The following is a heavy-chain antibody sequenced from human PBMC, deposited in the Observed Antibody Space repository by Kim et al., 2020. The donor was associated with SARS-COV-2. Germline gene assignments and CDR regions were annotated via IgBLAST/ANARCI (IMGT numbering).Heavy chain of an antibody. V-gene: IGHV3-23*01. J-gene: IGHJ4*02. CDR1: GFTFSSYA. D-gene: IGHD3-10*01. Sequence: GGSLRLSCAASGFTFSSYAMSWVRQAPGKGLEWVSAISGSGGSTYYADSVKGRFTISRDNSKNTLYLQMNSLRAEDTAVYYCAKDVGITMVRGVDYWGQGTLVTVSS. CDR3: AKDVGITMVRGVDY. CDR2: ISGSGGST.